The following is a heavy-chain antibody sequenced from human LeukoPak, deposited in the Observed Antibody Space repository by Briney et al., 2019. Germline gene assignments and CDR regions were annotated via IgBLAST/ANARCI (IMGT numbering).Heavy chain of an antibody. V-gene: IGHV3-74*01. D-gene: IGHD5-24*01. Sequence: GGSLRLSCAASGFTFSSYSMNWVRQAPGKGLVWVSRINSDGSNTSYADSVKGRFTISRDNAKNTLYLQMNSLIAEDTAVYYCAKSGYNRFDYWGQGTRVTVSS. J-gene: IGHJ4*02. CDR3: AKSGYNRFDY. CDR1: GFTFSSYS. CDR2: INSDGSNT.